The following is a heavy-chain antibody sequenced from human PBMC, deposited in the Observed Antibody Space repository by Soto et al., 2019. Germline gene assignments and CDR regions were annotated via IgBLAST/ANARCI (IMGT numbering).Heavy chain of an antibody. CDR2: IYYSGST. D-gene: IGHD2-21*02. CDR3: ARDLTAGGYFDY. Sequence: SETLSLTCTVSGGSISSGGYYWSWIRQHPGKGLEWIGYIYYSGSTYYNPSLKSRVTISVDTSKNQFSLKLSSVTAADTAVYYCARDLTAGGYFDYWGQGTLVTVSS. V-gene: IGHV4-31*03. CDR1: GGSISSGGYY. J-gene: IGHJ4*02.